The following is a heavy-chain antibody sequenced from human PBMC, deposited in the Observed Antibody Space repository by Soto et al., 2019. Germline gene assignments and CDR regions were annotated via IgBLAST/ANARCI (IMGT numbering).Heavy chain of an antibody. CDR3: ARGSYGDPTNIYWYFDL. CDR2: MYESGST. D-gene: IGHD4-17*01. CDR1: GGSISSSFW. Sequence: QVQLQESGPGLVKPSETLSLTCTVSGGSISSSFWWSWVRQAPGKGLEWIGEMYESGSTNYNPSLNSRVSISVDKSKNQFSLRVNSVTAADSAVYYCARGSYGDPTNIYWYFDLWGRGTLVTVSS. V-gene: IGHV4-4*02. J-gene: IGHJ2*01.